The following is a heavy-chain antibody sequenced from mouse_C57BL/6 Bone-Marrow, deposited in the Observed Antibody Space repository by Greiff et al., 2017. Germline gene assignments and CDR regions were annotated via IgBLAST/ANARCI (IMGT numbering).Heavy chain of an antibody. CDR1: GYTFTSYC. CDR2: IAPSDSYT. J-gene: IGHJ2*01. Sequence: VQLLQSGAELVKPGASVKLSCKASGYTFTSYCMHWVQQRPGQGLEWIGEIAPSDSYTNYTQKVKGKSTFTVDKSSSTAYMHLSSLTSEDSAVYYCARGGYYLDYWGQGTTLTVSS. CDR3: ARGGYYLDY. D-gene: IGHD3-1*01. V-gene: IGHV1-69*01.